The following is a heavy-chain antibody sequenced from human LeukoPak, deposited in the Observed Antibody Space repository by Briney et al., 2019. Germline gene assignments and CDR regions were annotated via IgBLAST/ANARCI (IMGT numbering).Heavy chain of an antibody. Sequence: SETLSLTCAVYGGSFSGYYWSWIRQPPGKGLECIGEINHSGSTNYNPSLKSRVTISVDASKNQFSLKLSSVTAADTAVYYCARGLVVVAASPYYYYGMDVWGQGTTVTVSS. CDR3: ARGLVVVAASPYYYYGMDV. V-gene: IGHV4-34*01. J-gene: IGHJ6*02. D-gene: IGHD2-15*01. CDR1: GGSFSGYY. CDR2: INHSGST.